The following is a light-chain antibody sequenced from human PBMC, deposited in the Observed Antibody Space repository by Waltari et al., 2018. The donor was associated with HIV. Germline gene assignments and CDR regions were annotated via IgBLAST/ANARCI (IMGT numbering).Light chain of an antibody. J-gene: IGLJ1*01. CDR1: NSNIGRNY. CDR2: GNE. V-gene: IGLV1-47*01. CDR3: ASWDDGLSGHV. Sequence: QSGLTQPPSLSGTPGQRLTIPCSGNNSNIGRNYVFWYRQVPGPAPSLLVYGNEQRPSGVVDRVSGSRSGASASLVIGGLRVEDDADYYCASWDDGLSGHVFGGGTTVSV.